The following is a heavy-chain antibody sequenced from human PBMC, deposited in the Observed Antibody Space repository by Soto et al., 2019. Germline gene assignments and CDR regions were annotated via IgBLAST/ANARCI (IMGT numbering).Heavy chain of an antibody. CDR3: AKAKYYYDSSGYYKGFDY. V-gene: IGHV3-23*01. D-gene: IGHD3-22*01. CDR2: ISGSGGST. J-gene: IGHJ4*02. Sequence: EVQLLESGGGLVQPGGSLRLSCAASGFTFSSYAMSWVRQAPGKGLEWVSAISGSGGSTYYADSVKGRFTISRDNSNNTLYLQMNSLRAEDTAVYYCAKAKYYYDSSGYYKGFDYWGQGTLVTVSS. CDR1: GFTFSSYA.